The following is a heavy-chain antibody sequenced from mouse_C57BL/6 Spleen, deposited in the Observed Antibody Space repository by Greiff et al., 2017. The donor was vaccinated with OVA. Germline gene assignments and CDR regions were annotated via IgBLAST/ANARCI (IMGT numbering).Heavy chain of an antibody. J-gene: IGHJ1*03. CDR2: IWSGGST. Sequence: VQLQQSGPGLVQPSQSLSITCTVSGFSLTSYGVHWVRQSPGKGLEWLGVIWSGGSTDYNAAFISRLSISKDNSKSQVFFKMNSLQADDTAIYYCARKTHYYGSSPGYFDVWGTGTTVTVSS. V-gene: IGHV2-2*01. D-gene: IGHD1-1*01. CDR1: GFSLTSYG. CDR3: ARKTHYYGSSPGYFDV.